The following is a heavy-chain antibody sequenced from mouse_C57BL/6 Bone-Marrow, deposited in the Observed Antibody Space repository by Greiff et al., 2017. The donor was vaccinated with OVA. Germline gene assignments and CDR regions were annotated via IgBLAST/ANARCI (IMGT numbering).Heavy chain of an antibody. CDR3: AREGLYAMDY. V-gene: IGHV3-6*01. J-gene: IGHJ4*01. CDR1: GYSITSGYY. CDR2: IRDDGSH. D-gene: IGHD2-4*01. Sequence: EVKLVESGPGLVKPSQSLSLTCSVTGYSITSGYYWNWIRQFPGNKLEWMGYIRDDGSHNYNPSLKNRISITRDTSKNQFFLKLNSVTTEDTATYYCAREGLYAMDYWGQGTSVTVSS.